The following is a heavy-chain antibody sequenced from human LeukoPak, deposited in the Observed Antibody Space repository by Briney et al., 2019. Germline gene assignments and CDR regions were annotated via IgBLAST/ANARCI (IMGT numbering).Heavy chain of an antibody. CDR1: GYTFSTYW. V-gene: IGHV5-51*01. CDR3: AVALGVGANCFDY. J-gene: IGHJ4*02. CDR2: IYPDDSDT. D-gene: IGHD1-26*01. Sequence: GESLKISCKGSGYTFSTYWIAWVRRMPGKGLEWMGIIYPDDSDTRYSLSFQGQVTISADKSISTAYLQWSSLKASDTAMYYCAVALGVGANCFDYWGQGTLVTVSS.